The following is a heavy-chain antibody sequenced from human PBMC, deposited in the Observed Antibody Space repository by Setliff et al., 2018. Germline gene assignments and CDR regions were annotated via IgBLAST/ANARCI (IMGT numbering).Heavy chain of an antibody. CDR2: IRYDGSNK. V-gene: IGHV3-30*02. Sequence: PGGSLRLSCAASGFTFSSYGMHWVRQAPGKGLEWVAFIRYDGSNKYYADSVKGRFTISRDNSKNTLYLQMNSLRAEDTAVYYCAKLHPRIVGATNDAFDIWGQGTMVTVSS. J-gene: IGHJ3*02. CDR3: AKLHPRIVGATNDAFDI. D-gene: IGHD1-26*01. CDR1: GFTFSSYG.